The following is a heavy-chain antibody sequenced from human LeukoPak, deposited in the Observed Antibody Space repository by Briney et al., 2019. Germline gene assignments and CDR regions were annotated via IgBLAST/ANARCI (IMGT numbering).Heavy chain of an antibody. D-gene: IGHD6-13*01. CDR2: ISDYRGNT. J-gene: IGHJ4*02. Sequence: AASVKVSCKASGYTFTSYGISWVRQAPGQGLEWMGWISDYRGNTNYAQNLQGRVTMTRNTSISTAYMELSSLRSEDRAVYYCARVRKPGSSWYYWGQGTLVTVSS. CDR1: GYTFTSYG. V-gene: IGHV1-18*01. CDR3: ARVRKPGSSWYY.